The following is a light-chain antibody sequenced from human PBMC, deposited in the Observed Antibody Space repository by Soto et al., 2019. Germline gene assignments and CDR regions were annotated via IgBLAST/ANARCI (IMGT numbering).Light chain of an antibody. CDR2: DAS. Sequence: DLQMTQSPSSLSASVRDRVAITCQASQDISNYLNWYQHKPGKAPKLLICDASNLEPGVPSRFSGSGSGTDFTFTISSLQPEDIATYYCQQYANLPFTFGPGTKVEIK. J-gene: IGKJ3*01. CDR3: QQYANLPFT. CDR1: QDISNY. V-gene: IGKV1-33*01.